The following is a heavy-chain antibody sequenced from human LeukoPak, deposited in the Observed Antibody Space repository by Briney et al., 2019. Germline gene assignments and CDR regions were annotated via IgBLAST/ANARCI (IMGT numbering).Heavy chain of an antibody. J-gene: IGHJ6*03. D-gene: IGHD2-2*01. Sequence: SETLSLTCTVSGGSISSSSYYWGWIRQPPGTGLEWIGSIYYSGSTYYNPSLKSRVTISVDTSKNQFSLKLSSVTAADTAVYYCARHGHVAVVVPAATNYMDVWGKGTTVTISS. CDR2: IYYSGST. V-gene: IGHV4-39*01. CDR3: ARHGHVAVVVPAATNYMDV. CDR1: GGSISSSSYY.